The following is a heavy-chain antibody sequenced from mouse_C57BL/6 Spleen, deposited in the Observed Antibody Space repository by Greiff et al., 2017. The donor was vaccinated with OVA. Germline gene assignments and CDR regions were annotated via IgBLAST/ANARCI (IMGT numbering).Heavy chain of an antibody. D-gene: IGHD1-1*01. CDR3: ATTVPYVDY. J-gene: IGHJ2*01. V-gene: IGHV5-4*03. CDR2: ISDGGSYT. CDR1: GFTFSSYA. Sequence: EVNVVESGGGLVKPGGSLKLSCAASGFTFSSYAMSWVRQTPEKRLEWVATISDGGSYTYYPDNVKGRFTISRDNAKNNLYLQMSHLKSEDTAMYYCATTVPYVDYWGQGTTLTVSS.